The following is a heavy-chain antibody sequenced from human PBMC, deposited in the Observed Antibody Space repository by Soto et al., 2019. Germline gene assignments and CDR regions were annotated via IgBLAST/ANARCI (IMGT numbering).Heavy chain of an antibody. CDR3: ARVQFATGWRYPRDY. V-gene: IGHV1-46*01. Sequence: GASVKVSCKTSGYTFTTYYIHWVRQAPGQGLEWMGIINPNDGTATYTQKFQGRVTMTRDTSTSTVYIEMSSLRSEDTAVYYCARVQFATGWRYPRDYWGQGTLVTVSS. D-gene: IGHD6-19*01. CDR2: INPNDGTA. J-gene: IGHJ4*02. CDR1: GYTFTTYY.